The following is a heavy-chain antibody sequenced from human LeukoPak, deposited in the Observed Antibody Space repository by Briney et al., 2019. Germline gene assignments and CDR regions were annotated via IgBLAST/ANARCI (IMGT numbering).Heavy chain of an antibody. Sequence: SQTLSLTCAASGDSISSGGYSWSWIRQPPGKGLEWIGYFSHTGSSNYNPSLKSRVPISVDRSKDQFSLNLSSVTAADTAVYYCAREGYGDSGWFDPWGQGTLVTVSS. CDR1: GDSISSGGYS. CDR2: FSHTGSS. V-gene: IGHV4-30-2*01. D-gene: IGHD4-17*01. CDR3: AREGYGDSGWFDP. J-gene: IGHJ5*02.